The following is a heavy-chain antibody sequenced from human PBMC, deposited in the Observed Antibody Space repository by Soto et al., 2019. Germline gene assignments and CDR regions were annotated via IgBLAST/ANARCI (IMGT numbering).Heavy chain of an antibody. D-gene: IGHD6-13*01. CDR2: IIPIFGTA. V-gene: IGHV1-69*01. CDR1: GGTFSSYA. J-gene: IGHJ4*02. CDR3: ARFRAAAAGPFFDY. Sequence: QVQLVQSGTEVKKPGSSVKVSCKASGGTFSSYAISWVRQAPGQGLEWMGGIIPIFGTANYAQKFQGRVTITAVESTSTAYMELSSQRSEDTAVYYCARFRAAAAGPFFDYWGQGTLVTVSS.